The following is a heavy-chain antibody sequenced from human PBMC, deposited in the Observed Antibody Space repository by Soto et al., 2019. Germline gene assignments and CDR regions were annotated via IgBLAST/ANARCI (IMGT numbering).Heavy chain of an antibody. CDR2: INHSGST. CDR1: GGSFSGYY. J-gene: IGHJ6*03. V-gene: IGHV4-34*01. CDR3: ARALVRSSSAYYYYYYYMDV. D-gene: IGHD6-6*01. Sequence: SETMSLTWHVYGGSFSGYYWSWVRQPPKKGLEWIGEINHSGSTNYNPSLKSRVTISVDTSKNQFSLKLSSVTAADTAVYYCARALVRSSSAYYYYYYYMDVWGKGTTVTVSS.